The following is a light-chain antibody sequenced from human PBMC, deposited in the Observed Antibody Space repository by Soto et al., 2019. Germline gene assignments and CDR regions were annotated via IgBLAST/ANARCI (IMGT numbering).Light chain of an antibody. CDR3: SSYTSSSTV. Sequence: SVLTQPASVSGSPGKSITISCTGTNYVSWYQQHPGKAPKLMIYEVSNRPSGVSNRFSGSKSGNTASLTISGLQPEDEADYYCSSYTSSSTVFGGGTKLTVL. CDR2: EVS. V-gene: IGLV2-14*01. J-gene: IGLJ2*01. CDR1: NY.